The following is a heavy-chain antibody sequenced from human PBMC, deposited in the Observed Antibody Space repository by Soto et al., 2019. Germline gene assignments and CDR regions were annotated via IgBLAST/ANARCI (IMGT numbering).Heavy chain of an antibody. D-gene: IGHD4-17*01. V-gene: IGHV4-34*01. CDR1: GGSFSGYY. CDR3: ARGAHYGDDTFDY. J-gene: IGHJ4*02. CDR2: INHSGST. Sequence: QVQLQQWGAGLLKPSETLSLTCAVYGGSFSGYYWSWIRQPPGKGLEWIGEINHSGSTNYNPSLKSRVTISVDTSKIQFSLKLSSVTAADTAVYYCARGAHYGDDTFDYWGQGTLVTVSS.